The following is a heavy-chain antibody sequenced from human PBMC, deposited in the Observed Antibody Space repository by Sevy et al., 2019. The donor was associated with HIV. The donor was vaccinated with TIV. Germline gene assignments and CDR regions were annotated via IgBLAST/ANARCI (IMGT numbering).Heavy chain of an antibody. Sequence: GGSLRLSCAASTFTFGHYAIHWVRQAPGKGLQWVAGISYEGSNEYYTDSVMGRFTIARDNSKNTLNLEMNNLRVEDTALYYCARDWGTPPTAILYYFDFWGQGIPVTVSS. V-gene: IGHV3-30*04. J-gene: IGHJ4*02. CDR1: TFTFGHYA. CDR3: ARDWGTPPTAILYYFDF. CDR2: ISYEGSNE. D-gene: IGHD3-16*01.